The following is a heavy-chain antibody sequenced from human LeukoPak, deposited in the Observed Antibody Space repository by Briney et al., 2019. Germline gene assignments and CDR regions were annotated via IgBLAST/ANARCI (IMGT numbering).Heavy chain of an antibody. J-gene: IGHJ4*02. CDR2: ISSSGTNK. CDR3: ARVRSSGATHDY. D-gene: IGHD6-19*01. Sequence: PGGSLRLSCAASGFTFSSYSMTWIRQAPGKGLEWVSYISSSGTNKHYADSVKGRFTMSRDNAKNSLYLQMNSLRAEDTAVYYCARVRSSGATHDYWGQGTLVTVSS. CDR1: GFTFSSYS. V-gene: IGHV3-48*04.